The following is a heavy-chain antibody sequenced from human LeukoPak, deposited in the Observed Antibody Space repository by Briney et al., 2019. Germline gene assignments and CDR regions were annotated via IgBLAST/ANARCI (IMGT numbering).Heavy chain of an antibody. CDR3: ARFNYDSSGYYSTGFDY. Sequence: HSGGSLRLSCAASGFTFSSYWMHWVRHAPGKGLVWVSRINGDGSSTSYADSVKGRFTISRDSAKNTLYLQMNSLRAEDTAVYYCARFNYDSSGYYSTGFDYWGQGTLVTVSS. D-gene: IGHD3-22*01. CDR2: INGDGSST. CDR1: GFTFSSYW. V-gene: IGHV3-74*01. J-gene: IGHJ4*02.